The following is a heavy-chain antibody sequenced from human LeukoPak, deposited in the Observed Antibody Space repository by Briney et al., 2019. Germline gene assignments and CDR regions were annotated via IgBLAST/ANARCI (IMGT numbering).Heavy chain of an antibody. D-gene: IGHD5-12*01. Sequence: GASVKVSCKASGYIFTSYVISWERQAPGQGLEWKGWISIYNGKTNYAQKFRGRVTMTTDTSTSTAFMELRSLRSDDTAVYYCAKVISVATGKYYFDYWGQGTLVTVSS. CDR3: AKVISVATGKYYFDY. CDR2: ISIYNGKT. V-gene: IGHV1-18*01. CDR1: GYIFTSYV. J-gene: IGHJ4*02.